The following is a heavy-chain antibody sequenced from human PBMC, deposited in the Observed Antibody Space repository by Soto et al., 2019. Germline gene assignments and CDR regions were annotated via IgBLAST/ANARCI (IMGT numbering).Heavy chain of an antibody. Sequence: PGGSLRLSCAASGFTFSNYAMTWVRQAPGKGLEWVSGISGSGGSTYYAESVKGRFTIFRVNSRNTLYLQMDGLRAEDTAVYYCAGVAVDTDRYYYYYGMDVWGQGTTVTVSS. CDR3: AGVAVDTDRYYYYYGMDV. J-gene: IGHJ6*02. CDR2: ISGSGGST. D-gene: IGHD5-18*01. V-gene: IGHV3-23*01. CDR1: GFTFSNYA.